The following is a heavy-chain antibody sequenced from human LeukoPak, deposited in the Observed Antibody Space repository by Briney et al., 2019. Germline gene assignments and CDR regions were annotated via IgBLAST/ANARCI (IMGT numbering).Heavy chain of an antibody. V-gene: IGHV4-59*01. CDR1: GGSISSYY. D-gene: IGHD5-18*01. CDR3: ARVDSTYGYAGGNYFAY. Sequence: SETLSLTCTISGGSISSYYWGWIRQPPGKGLEWMGYIYYSGSTNNNPSLKSRVTIAVDTSKNQFSLNLRSVTAVDTAVYYCARVDSTYGYAGGNYFAYWGQGTLVTVSS. J-gene: IGHJ4*02. CDR2: IYYSGST.